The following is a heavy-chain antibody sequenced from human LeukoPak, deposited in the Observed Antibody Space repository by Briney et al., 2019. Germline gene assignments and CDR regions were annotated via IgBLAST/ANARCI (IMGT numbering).Heavy chain of an antibody. CDR3: ARGRNIAAPGGGDLDY. V-gene: IGHV1-69*05. D-gene: IGHD5-12*01. CDR1: GASFSTYA. CDR2: IIPIFGTT. Sequence: GASVKVSCKASGASFSTYAVSWVRQVPGQGLEWMERIIPIFGTTKYAQKFQGRVTITTDESTTTGYMELSSLESEDTAVYYCARGRNIAAPGGGDLDYWGQGTLVTVSS. J-gene: IGHJ4*02.